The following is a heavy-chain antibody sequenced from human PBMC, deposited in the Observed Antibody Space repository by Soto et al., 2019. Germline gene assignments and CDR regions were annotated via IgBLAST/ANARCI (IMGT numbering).Heavy chain of an antibody. CDR2: IYYSGST. CDR3: ARGKYGDYYYYYYIDV. V-gene: IGHV4-59*01. CDR1: GGSISSYY. D-gene: IGHD4-17*01. Sequence: QVQLQESGPGLVKPSETLSLTCTVSGGSISSYYWSWIRQPPGKGLEWIGYIYYSGSTNYNPSLKSRVTRSVDTSKNQFSLKLSSVTAADTAVYYCARGKYGDYYYYYYIDVWGKGTTVTVSS. J-gene: IGHJ6*03.